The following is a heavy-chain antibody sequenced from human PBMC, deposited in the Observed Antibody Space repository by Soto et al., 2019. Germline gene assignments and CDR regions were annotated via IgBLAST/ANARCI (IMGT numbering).Heavy chain of an antibody. CDR3: AREVGAPSGWLDP. CDR2: ISASGGLK. CDR1: GFTFTNYA. V-gene: IGHV3-23*01. J-gene: IGHJ5*02. D-gene: IGHD1-26*01. Sequence: EVQLSESGGDLRQLGGSLRLSCAASGFTFTNYAMTWVRQTPGKGLEWVSGISASGGLKYYADSVRGRFTVSRDNSKNILYLQMDNLRDEDTALYYCAREVGAPSGWLDPWGQGTQVTVSS.